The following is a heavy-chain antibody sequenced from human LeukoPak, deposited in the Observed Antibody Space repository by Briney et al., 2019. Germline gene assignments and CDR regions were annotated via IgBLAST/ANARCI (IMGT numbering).Heavy chain of an antibody. J-gene: IGHJ4*02. CDR3: ARGSSCDY. CDR1: GFTFSSYV. V-gene: IGHV3-30-3*01. Sequence: GGSLRLSCAASGFTFSSYVIHWVRQAPGKGLEWVAHISYDGSDKYYADSVKGRFTISRDNSKKSIYLQINSLRAEDTAIYYCARGSSCDYWGQGTLVTVSS. D-gene: IGHD6-13*01. CDR2: ISYDGSDK.